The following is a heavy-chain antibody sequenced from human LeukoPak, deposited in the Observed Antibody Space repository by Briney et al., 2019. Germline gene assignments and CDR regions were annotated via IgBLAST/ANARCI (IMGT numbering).Heavy chain of an antibody. CDR3: ARDEPGIAVDVGVY. D-gene: IGHD6-19*01. J-gene: IGHJ4*02. CDR2: ISSGGRIK. Sequence: GGSLRLSCAASGFTFSSYEMNWVRQAPGKGLEWVSYISSGGRIKYYADSVKGRFTISRDNAKNSLYLQMNSLGAEDTAVYYCARDEPGIAVDVGVYWGQGTLVTVSS. CDR1: GFTFSSYE. V-gene: IGHV3-48*03.